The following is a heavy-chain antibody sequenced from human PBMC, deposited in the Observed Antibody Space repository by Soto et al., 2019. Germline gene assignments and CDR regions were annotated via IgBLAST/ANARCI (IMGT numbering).Heavy chain of an antibody. V-gene: IGHV4-61*01. Sequence: QLLESGPGLVKPSETLSLTCTVSGGSVNSGYYYWSWIRQPPGKGLEWIGYIYYSGSSNYTPSLKSRVTISIDTSKSQVSLKLSSVTAADTAVYYCARGLVCHLERRGHFEYWGQGTLVTVSS. D-gene: IGHD1-1*01. CDR2: IYYSGSS. CDR3: ARGLVCHLERRGHFEY. CDR1: GGSVNSGYYY. J-gene: IGHJ4*02.